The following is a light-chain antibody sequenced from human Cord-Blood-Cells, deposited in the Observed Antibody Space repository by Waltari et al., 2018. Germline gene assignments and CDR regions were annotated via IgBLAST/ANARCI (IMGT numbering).Light chain of an antibody. Sequence: EIVLTQSPGTLSLSPGERATLSCRASQSVSSSYLAWYQQKPGQAPRLLIYGASSRATGIPDWFSGSGAGTDFTLTISRLEPEDFAVYYCQKYGSSPLTFGGGTKVEIK. CDR1: QSVSSSY. J-gene: IGKJ4*01. CDR2: GAS. CDR3: QKYGSSPLT. V-gene: IGKV3-20*01.